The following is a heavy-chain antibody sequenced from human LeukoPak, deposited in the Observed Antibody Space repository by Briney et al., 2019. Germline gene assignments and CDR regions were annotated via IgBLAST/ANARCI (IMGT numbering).Heavy chain of an antibody. Sequence: GASVKVSCKASGYTFTGYYMHWVRQAPGQGLEWMGWINPNSGGTNYAQKFQGRVTMTRDTSISTAYMELSRLRSDDTAVYYCARDLGDGYNYYFDYWGQGTLVTVSS. V-gene: IGHV1-2*02. CDR1: GYTFTGYY. CDR2: INPNSGGT. J-gene: IGHJ4*02. D-gene: IGHD5-24*01. CDR3: ARDLGDGYNYYFDY.